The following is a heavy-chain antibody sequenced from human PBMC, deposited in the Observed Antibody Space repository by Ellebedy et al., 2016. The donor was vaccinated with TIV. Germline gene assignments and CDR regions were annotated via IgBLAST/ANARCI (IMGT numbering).Heavy chain of an antibody. CDR3: AKDRGYYGDYPTEGIVGYYYYGMDV. CDR2: ISYDGSNK. CDR1: GFTFSSYG. D-gene: IGHD4-17*01. J-gene: IGHJ6*02. V-gene: IGHV3-30*18. Sequence: GESLKISXAASGFTFSSYGMHWVRQAPGKGLEWVAVISYDGSNKYYADSVKGRFTISRDNSKNTLYLQMNSLRAEDTAVYYCAKDRGYYGDYPTEGIVGYYYYGMDVWGQGTTVTVSS.